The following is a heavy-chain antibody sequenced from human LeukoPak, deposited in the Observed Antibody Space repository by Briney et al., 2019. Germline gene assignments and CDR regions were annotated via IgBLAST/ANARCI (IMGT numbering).Heavy chain of an antibody. CDR2: IYTSGST. J-gene: IGHJ6*03. Sequence: PSETLSLTCTVSGGSISSYYWSWIRQPAGKGLEWIGRIYTSGSTNYNPSLKSRVTMSVDTSKNQFSLKLSSVTAADTAVYYCARGPVQYYYDSSGYYSHPSPPYMDVWGKGTTVTVSS. V-gene: IGHV4-4*07. CDR3: ARGPVQYYYDSSGYYSHPSPPYMDV. CDR1: GGSISSYY. D-gene: IGHD3-22*01.